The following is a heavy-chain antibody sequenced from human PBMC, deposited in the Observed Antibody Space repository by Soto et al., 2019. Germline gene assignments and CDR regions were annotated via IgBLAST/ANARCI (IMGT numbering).Heavy chain of an antibody. CDR1: EFTFSSYA. D-gene: IGHD2-15*01. Sequence: GGSLRLSCAASEFTFSSYAMHWVRQAPGRGLEWVALISFDGKNEYYADSVKGRFTIARDNSRNMVYLEMNGLRPDDTATYFCKGPTPRWSYHYGMDVWGHGTTVPVSS. J-gene: IGHJ6*02. V-gene: IGHV3-30*04. CDR2: ISFDGKNE. CDR3: KGPTPRWSYHYGMDV.